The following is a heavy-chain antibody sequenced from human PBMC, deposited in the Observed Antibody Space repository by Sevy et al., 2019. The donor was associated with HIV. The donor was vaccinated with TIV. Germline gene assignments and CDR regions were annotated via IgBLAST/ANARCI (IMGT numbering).Heavy chain of an antibody. V-gene: IGHV4-39*01. CDR1: GGSISSSSYY. D-gene: IGHD1-26*01. CDR2: IYYSGST. CDR3: ARGMGATRYYFDY. J-gene: IGHJ4*02. Sequence: SETLSLTCTVSGGSISSSSYYWGWIRQPPGKGLEWIGSIYYSGSTYYTPSLKSRVTISLATSKTQFSLKLSSVTAADAAVYYYARGMGATRYYFDYWGQGTLVTVSS.